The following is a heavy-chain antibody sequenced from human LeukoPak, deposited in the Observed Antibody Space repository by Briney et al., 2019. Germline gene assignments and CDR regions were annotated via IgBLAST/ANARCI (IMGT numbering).Heavy chain of an antibody. V-gene: IGHV4-59*08. CDR2: IYYSGST. CDR1: GGSISSHH. J-gene: IGHJ4*02. Sequence: SETLSLTCTVSGGSISSHHWSWIRQSPGKGLEWIGYIYYSGSTNYNPSLKSRVTMSVDTSKDQFSLKLSSVTAADTAVYYCARALQGGFDYWGQGTLVTVSS. D-gene: IGHD1-26*01. CDR3: ARALQGGFDY.